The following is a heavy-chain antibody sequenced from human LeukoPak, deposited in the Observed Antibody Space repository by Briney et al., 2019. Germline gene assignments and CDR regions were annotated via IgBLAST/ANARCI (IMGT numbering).Heavy chain of an antibody. J-gene: IGHJ5*02. Sequence: SATLSLTCTVSGDSISSGRHYWSWIRQPAGKGLEWIGRIHYSGNTKYNPSLNGRLSISVDTSKNQFSLNITPVTAADTAVYYCARGGLYWFDPWGQGTLVTVSS. D-gene: IGHD3-10*01. CDR3: ARGGLYWFDP. V-gene: IGHV4-61*02. CDR1: GDSISSGRHY. CDR2: IHYSGNT.